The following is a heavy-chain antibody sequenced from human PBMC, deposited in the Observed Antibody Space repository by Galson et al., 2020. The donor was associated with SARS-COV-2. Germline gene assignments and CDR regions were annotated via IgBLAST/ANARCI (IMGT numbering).Heavy chain of an antibody. CDR3: ASQYGDYLYYYYYGMDV. J-gene: IGHJ6*02. Sequence: AASGFTFSSYSMNWVRQAPGKGLEWVSSISSSSSYIYYADSVKGRFTISRDNAKNSLYLQMNSLRAEDTAVYYCASQYGDYLYYYYYGMDVWGQGTTVTVSS. CDR1: GFTFSSYS. V-gene: IGHV3-21*01. D-gene: IGHD4-17*01. CDR2: ISSSSSYI.